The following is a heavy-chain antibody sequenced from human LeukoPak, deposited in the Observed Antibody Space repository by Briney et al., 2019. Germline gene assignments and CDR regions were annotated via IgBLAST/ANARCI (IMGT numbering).Heavy chain of an antibody. CDR3: AKIPDYDILTGYYNRAAFDI. CDR2: IYSGGIT. D-gene: IGHD3-9*01. CDR1: GFTVSGNS. V-gene: IGHV3-66*02. J-gene: IGHJ3*02. Sequence: GGSLRLSCAASGFTVSGNSMSWVRQAPGKGLEWISVIYSGGITNYADSVKGRFTISGDNSKNTLYLQMNSLRAEDTAVYYCAKIPDYDILTGYYNRAAFDIWGQGTMVTVSS.